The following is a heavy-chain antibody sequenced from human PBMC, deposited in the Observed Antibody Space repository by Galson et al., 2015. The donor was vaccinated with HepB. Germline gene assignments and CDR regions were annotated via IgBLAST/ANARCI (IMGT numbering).Heavy chain of an antibody. CDR2: ISSSSSYT. Sequence: SLRLSCAASGFTFSDYYMSWIRQAPGKGLEWVSYISSSSSYTNYADSVKGRFTISRDNAKNSLYLQMNSLRAEDTAVYYCARGKPWLVPFDYWGQGTLVTVSS. J-gene: IGHJ4*02. CDR3: ARGKPWLVPFDY. CDR1: GFTFSDYY. V-gene: IGHV3-11*06. D-gene: IGHD6-19*01.